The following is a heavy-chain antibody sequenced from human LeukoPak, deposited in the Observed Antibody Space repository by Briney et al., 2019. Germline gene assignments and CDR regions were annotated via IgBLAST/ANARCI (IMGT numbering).Heavy chain of an antibody. D-gene: IGHD5-24*01. Sequence: AGGSLRLSCAASGFTFSSYAMSWVRQAPGEGLEGVSAISGSGGSTYYADSVKGRFTISRDNSKNTLYLQMNSLRAEDTAVYYCAKDSRRDGYNYQHYWGQGTLVTVSS. V-gene: IGHV3-23*01. CDR2: ISGSGGST. CDR1: GFTFSSYA. CDR3: AKDSRRDGYNYQHY. J-gene: IGHJ4*02.